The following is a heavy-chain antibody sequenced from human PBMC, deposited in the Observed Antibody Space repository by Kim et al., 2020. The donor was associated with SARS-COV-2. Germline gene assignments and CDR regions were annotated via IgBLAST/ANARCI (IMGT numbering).Heavy chain of an antibody. CDR2: IYHSGST. J-gene: IGHJ6*02. D-gene: IGHD6-19*01. Sequence: SETLSLTCAVSGGSISSSNWWSWVRQPPGKGLEWIGEIYHSGSTNYNPSLKSRVTISVDKSKNQFSLKLSSVTAADTAVYYCARVLQQWLSSHYYYGMDVWGPGNTVTVSS. CDR1: GGSISSSNW. V-gene: IGHV4-4*02. CDR3: ARVLQQWLSSHYYYGMDV.